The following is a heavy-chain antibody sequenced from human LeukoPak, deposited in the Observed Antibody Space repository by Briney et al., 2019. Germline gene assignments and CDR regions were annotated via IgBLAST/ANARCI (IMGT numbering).Heavy chain of an antibody. Sequence: PSETLSLTCTVSGGSISSYYWSWIRQPPGNGLGWLGYIYYSGSTNYNPSLKSRVTISVDTSKNQFSLKLSSVTAADTAVYYCASGVAVAGTGSWFDPWGQGTLVTVSS. CDR3: ASGVAVAGTGSWFDP. D-gene: IGHD6-19*01. CDR1: GGSISSYY. V-gene: IGHV4-59*01. J-gene: IGHJ5*02. CDR2: IYYSGST.